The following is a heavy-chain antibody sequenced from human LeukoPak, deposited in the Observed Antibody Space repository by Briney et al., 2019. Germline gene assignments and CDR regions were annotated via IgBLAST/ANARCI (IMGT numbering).Heavy chain of an antibody. V-gene: IGHV3-20*04. J-gene: IGHJ4*02. CDR1: GFTFSRHG. D-gene: IGHD3-3*01. CDR2: INWNGGST. Sequence: GGSLRLSCAASGFTFSRHGMSWVRQAPGKGLEWVSGINWNGGSTGYADSVKGRFTISRDNAKNSLYLQMNSLRAEDTALYYCASITIFGVASLWGQGTLVTVSS. CDR3: ASITIFGVASL.